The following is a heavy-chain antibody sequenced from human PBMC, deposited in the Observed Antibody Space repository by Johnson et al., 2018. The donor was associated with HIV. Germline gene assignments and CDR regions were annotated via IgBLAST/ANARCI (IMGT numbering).Heavy chain of an antibody. Sequence: VQPGGSLRLSCAASGFTFDDYAMHWVRQAPGKGLAWVSGINWNGGSTGYADSVKGRFTISRDNAKNSLYLQMNSLRAEDTALYYCARDGGGSDIVVVTARNAFDIWGQGTMVTVSS. V-gene: IGHV3-20*04. CDR1: GFTFDDYA. D-gene: IGHD2-21*02. J-gene: IGHJ3*02. CDR2: INWNGGST. CDR3: ARDGGGSDIVVVTARNAFDI.